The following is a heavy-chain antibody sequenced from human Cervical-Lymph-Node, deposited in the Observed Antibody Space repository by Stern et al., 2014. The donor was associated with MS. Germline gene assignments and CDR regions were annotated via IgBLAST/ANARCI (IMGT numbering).Heavy chain of an antibody. Sequence: QVQLVQSGGDVKKPGASVKVSCKASGYTFTSYGIAWVRQAPGQGLEWMGWINTNKGKANYAQKFQGRVTMTTDTATSTASLELRGLRSDDTAVYYCARRGYFDSSGYNSYWGQGTLVTVSS. CDR2: INTNKGKA. J-gene: IGHJ4*02. CDR1: GYTFTSYG. CDR3: ARRGYFDSSGYNSY. V-gene: IGHV1-18*01. D-gene: IGHD3-22*01.